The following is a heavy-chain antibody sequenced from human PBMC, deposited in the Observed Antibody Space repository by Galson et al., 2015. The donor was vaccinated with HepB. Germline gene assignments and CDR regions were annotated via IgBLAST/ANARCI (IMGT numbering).Heavy chain of an antibody. V-gene: IGHV3-30*18. CDR1: GFTFSSYG. D-gene: IGHD3-22*01. CDR2: ISYDGSNK. CDR3: AKDIYTMIVVPRGFDY. Sequence: SLRLSCAASGFTFSSYGMHWVRQAPGKGLEWVAVISYDGSNKYYADSVKGRFTISRDNSKNTLYLQMNSLRAEDTAVYYCAKDIYTMIVVPRGFDYWGQGTLVTVSS. J-gene: IGHJ4*02.